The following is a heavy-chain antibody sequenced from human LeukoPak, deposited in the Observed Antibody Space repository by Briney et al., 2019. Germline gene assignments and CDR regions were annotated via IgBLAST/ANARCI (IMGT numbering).Heavy chain of an antibody. CDR1: GFTFSSYG. Sequence: GWSLRLSCAASGFTFSSYGMHWVRQAPGKGLEWVAVIWYDGSNKYYADSVKGRFTISRDNSKNTLYLQMNSLRAEDTAVYYCAGEYYYGSGSIDYWGQGTLVTVSS. CDR3: AGEYYYGSGSIDY. V-gene: IGHV3-33*01. CDR2: IWYDGSNK. D-gene: IGHD3-10*01. J-gene: IGHJ4*02.